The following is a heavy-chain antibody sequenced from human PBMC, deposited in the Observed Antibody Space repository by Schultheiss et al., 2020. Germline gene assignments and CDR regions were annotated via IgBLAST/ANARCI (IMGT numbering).Heavy chain of an antibody. CDR2: ISYDGSNK. J-gene: IGHJ4*02. Sequence: GGSLRLSCAASGFTFSSYAMHWVRQAPGKGLEWVAVISYDGSNKYYADSVKGRFTISRDNSKNTLYLQMNSLRAEDTAVYYCAREPQMTTVTLGGNDYWGQGTLVTVSS. V-gene: IGHV3-30-3*01. CDR1: GFTFSSYA. D-gene: IGHD4-11*01. CDR3: AREPQMTTVTLGGNDY.